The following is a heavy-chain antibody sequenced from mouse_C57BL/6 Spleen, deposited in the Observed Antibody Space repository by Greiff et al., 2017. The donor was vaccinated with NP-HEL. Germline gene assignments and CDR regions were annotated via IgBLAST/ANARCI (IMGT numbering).Heavy chain of an antibody. Sequence: VQLQQSGAELVKPGASVKISCKAFGYAFSSYWMNWVKQRPGKGLEWIGQIYPGDGDTNYNGKFKGKATLTADKSSSTAYMQLSSLTSEDSAVYFCAREGVYYDYAWFAYWGQGTLVTVSA. CDR2: IYPGDGDT. D-gene: IGHD2-4*01. J-gene: IGHJ3*01. CDR3: AREGVYYDYAWFAY. CDR1: GYAFSSYW. V-gene: IGHV1-80*01.